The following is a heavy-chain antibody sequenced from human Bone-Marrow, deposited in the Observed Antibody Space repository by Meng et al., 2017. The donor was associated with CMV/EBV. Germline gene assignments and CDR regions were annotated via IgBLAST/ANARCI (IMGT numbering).Heavy chain of an antibody. CDR1: GYTFAGHY. V-gene: IGHV1-2*02. CDR2: INPNSGAT. D-gene: IGHD4-23*01. J-gene: IGHJ6*02. CDR3: ASGGNPAGYYYGMDV. Sequence: ASVKVSCKASGYTFAGHYLHWVRQAPGQGLEWMGWINPNSGATNYAQKFRGRATMTRDTSTRTAYMELSRLRSDDTAVYYCASGGNPAGYYYGMDVWGQGTTVTVSS.